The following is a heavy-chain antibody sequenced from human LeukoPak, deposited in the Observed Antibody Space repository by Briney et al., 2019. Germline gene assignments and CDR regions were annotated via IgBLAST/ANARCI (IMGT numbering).Heavy chain of an antibody. Sequence: SETLSLTCTVSGGSISNNYWTWIRQPPGKGLERIGCFYNSGSTNYNPSLKSRVTISVDTSKNQFSLKLTSVTAADTAVYYCARGDSSGHPAFDYWGQGTLVTVSS. CDR3: ARGDSSGHPAFDY. V-gene: IGHV4-59*01. D-gene: IGHD3-22*01. J-gene: IGHJ4*02. CDR2: FYNSGST. CDR1: GGSISNNY.